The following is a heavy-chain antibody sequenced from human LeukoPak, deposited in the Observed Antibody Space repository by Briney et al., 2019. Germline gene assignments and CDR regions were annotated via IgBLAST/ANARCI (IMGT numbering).Heavy chain of an antibody. J-gene: IGHJ4*02. CDR1: AYSFTTYW. CDR3: ARQWLFDY. CDR2: INPADSDT. Sequence: GESLKISCKASAYSFTTYWIAWVRQMPVKGLEWMGIINPADSDTRYSPSFQGQVTISADKSISTAYLQWSSLKASDTAIYYCARQWLFDYWGQGTLVTVSS. D-gene: IGHD5-12*01. V-gene: IGHV5-51*01.